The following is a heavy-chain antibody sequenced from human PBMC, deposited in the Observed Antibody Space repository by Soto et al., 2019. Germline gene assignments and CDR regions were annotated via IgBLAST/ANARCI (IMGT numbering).Heavy chain of an antibody. CDR2: ISSSGYST. CDR3: AKGSVVVAAKFDS. Sequence: EVQLLESGGDLVRPGVSRRLSCAASGFTFNNYAMSWVRQAPGKGLEWVSAISSSGYSTYHTDSVKGRFTISRDNSRNTVYLQMNNLRAEDTAVYYCAKGSVVVAAKFDSWGQGTLVTVSS. V-gene: IGHV3-23*01. J-gene: IGHJ4*02. CDR1: GFTFNNYA. D-gene: IGHD2-21*02.